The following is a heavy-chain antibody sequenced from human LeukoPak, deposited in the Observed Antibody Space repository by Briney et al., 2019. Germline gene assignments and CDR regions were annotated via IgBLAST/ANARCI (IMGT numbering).Heavy chain of an antibody. CDR2: MNPNRGNT. CDR3: AREGGAAAGEGYYYYYMDV. J-gene: IGHJ6*03. D-gene: IGHD6-13*01. CDR1: GYTFTSYD. V-gene: IGHV1-8*01. Sequence: GASVKVSCTASGYTFTSYDINWVRQATGQGLEWMGWMNPNRGNTGYAQKFQGRVTMTRNTSINTAYMELSSLRSEDTAVYYCAREGGAAAGEGYYYYYMDVWGKGTTVTISS.